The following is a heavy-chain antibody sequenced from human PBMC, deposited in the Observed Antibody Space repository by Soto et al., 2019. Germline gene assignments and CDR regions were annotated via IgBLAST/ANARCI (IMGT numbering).Heavy chain of an antibody. J-gene: IGHJ6*02. CDR2: IIPIFGTA. CDR3: ARVRRRGTVQYHYYYYGMVV. D-gene: IGHD1-26*01. V-gene: IGHV1-69*01. CDR1: GGTFSSYA. Sequence: QVQLVQSGAGVKKPGSSVKVSCKASGGTFSSYAISWVRQAPGQGLEWMGGIIPIFGTANYAQKFQGRVTITADESTSTGYMDLSSVSAEDTAVYYCARVRRRGTVQYHYYYYGMVVFRQCTTVTVSS.